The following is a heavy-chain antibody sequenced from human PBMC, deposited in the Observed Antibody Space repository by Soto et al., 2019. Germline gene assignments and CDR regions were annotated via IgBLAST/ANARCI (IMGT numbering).Heavy chain of an antibody. CDR2: IIPYYNTL. J-gene: IGHJ4*02. V-gene: IGHV1-69*01. CDR3: ARGASRWYPYFFDS. D-gene: IGHD6-13*01. Sequence: QAQVVQSGDEVRKPGSSVKLSCKASEGTFNSYAIAWVRQAPGQGLEWMGGIIPYYNTLNYAQKFQDRVTITAYDSTNTVYMELTSLRSDDTAVYFCARGASRWYPYFFDSWAQGTLVTVSS. CDR1: EGTFNSYA.